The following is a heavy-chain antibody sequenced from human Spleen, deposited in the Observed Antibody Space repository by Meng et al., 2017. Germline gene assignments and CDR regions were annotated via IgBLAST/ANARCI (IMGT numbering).Heavy chain of an antibody. CDR2: INWNGGST. V-gene: IGHV3-20*04. Sequence: GGSLRLSCAASGFTFDDYGMSWVRQAPGKGLEWVSGINWNGGSTGYADSVKGRFTISRDNAKNSLYLQMNSLRAEDTALYYCAREHYYDSSGYTKYKGPYYYYYGMDVWGQGTTVTVSS. CDR1: GFTFDDYG. D-gene: IGHD3-22*01. J-gene: IGHJ6*02. CDR3: AREHYYDSSGYTKYKGPYYYYYGMDV.